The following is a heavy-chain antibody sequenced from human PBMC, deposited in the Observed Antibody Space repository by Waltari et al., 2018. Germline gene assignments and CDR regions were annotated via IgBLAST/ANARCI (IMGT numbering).Heavy chain of an antibody. J-gene: IGHJ5*02. V-gene: IGHV1-2*02. Sequence: QVQLVQSGAAVKKPGASVKVSCTASEYTFNGYYLHWVRQAPGQGLEWMGWINPNSGGTNYAQKFQGRVTMTRDTSISTAYMELSRLRSDDTAVYYCARDFGGWFDPWGQGTLVTVSS. D-gene: IGHD3-10*01. CDR2: INPNSGGT. CDR1: EYTFNGYY. CDR3: ARDFGGWFDP.